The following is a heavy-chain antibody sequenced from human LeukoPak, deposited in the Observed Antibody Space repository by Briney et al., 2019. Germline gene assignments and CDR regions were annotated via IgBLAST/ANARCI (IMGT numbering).Heavy chain of an antibody. Sequence: PSETLSLTCAVYGGSFSGYYWSWIRQPPGKGLEWIGEINHSGSTNYNPSLKSRVTISVDTSKNQFSLKLSSVTAADTAVYYCARGEGLCWFDPWGQGTLVTVSS. J-gene: IGHJ5*02. CDR2: INHSGST. V-gene: IGHV4-34*01. D-gene: IGHD2/OR15-2a*01. CDR3: ARGEGLCWFDP. CDR1: GGSFSGYY.